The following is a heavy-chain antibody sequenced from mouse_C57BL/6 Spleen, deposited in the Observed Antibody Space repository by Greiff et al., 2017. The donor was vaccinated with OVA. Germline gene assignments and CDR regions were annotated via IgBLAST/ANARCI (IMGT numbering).Heavy chain of an antibody. D-gene: IGHD3-3*01. CDR2: INPNNGGT. CDR3: ARGGWDYAMDY. J-gene: IGHJ4*01. Sequence: VHVKQSGPELVKPGASVKMSCKASGYTFTDYNMHWVKQSHGKSLEWIGYINPNNGGTSYNQKFKGKATLTVNKSSSTAYMELRSLTSEDSAVYYCARGGWDYAMDYWGQGTSVTVSS. V-gene: IGHV1-22*01. CDR1: GYTFTDYN.